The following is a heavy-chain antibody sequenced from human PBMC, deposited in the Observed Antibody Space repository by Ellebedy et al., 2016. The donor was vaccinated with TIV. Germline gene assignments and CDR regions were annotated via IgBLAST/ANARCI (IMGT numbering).Heavy chain of an antibody. CDR3: ARDQVYGIQLWFDY. CDR2: IWYDGSNK. Sequence: GESLKISCAASGFTFSHAWMSSVRQAPGKGLEWVAVIWYDGSNKYYADSVKGRFTISRDNSKNTLYLQMNSLRAEDTAVYYCARDQVYGIQLWFDYWGQGTLVTVSS. CDR1: GFTFSHAW. V-gene: IGHV3-33*01. J-gene: IGHJ4*02. D-gene: IGHD5-18*01.